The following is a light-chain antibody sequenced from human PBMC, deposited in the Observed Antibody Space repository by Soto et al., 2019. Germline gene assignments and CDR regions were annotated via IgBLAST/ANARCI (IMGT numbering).Light chain of an antibody. CDR1: QSVSIY. V-gene: IGKV3-11*01. J-gene: IGKJ3*01. CDR2: DAS. Sequence: EIVLTHSPATLSLSPGERATLSCTPSQSVSIYLAWYQQKPGQAPRLLIYDASKRGTGIPARFSGSGSGTDFTLTISSLEPEDFAVYYCQQRSNWPPGFGPGTKVDI. CDR3: QQRSNWPPG.